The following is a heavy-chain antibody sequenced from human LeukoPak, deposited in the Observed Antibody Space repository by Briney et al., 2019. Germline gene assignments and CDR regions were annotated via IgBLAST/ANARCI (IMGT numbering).Heavy chain of an antibody. CDR3: ARDLSGVTGYTYGRGIDY. Sequence: GGSLRLSCAASGFIFSSCSMNWVRRAPGKGVEWVSYISSSGTTIYYADSVKGRFTISRDNAKTSLYLQMNSLRAEDTAVYYCARDLSGVTGYTYGRGIDYWGQGTLVTVSS. CDR2: ISSSGTTI. CDR1: GFIFSSCS. D-gene: IGHD5-18*01. J-gene: IGHJ4*02. V-gene: IGHV3-48*04.